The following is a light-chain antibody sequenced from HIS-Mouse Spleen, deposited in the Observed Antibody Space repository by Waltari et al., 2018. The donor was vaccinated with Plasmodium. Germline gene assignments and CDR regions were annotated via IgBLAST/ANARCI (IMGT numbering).Light chain of an antibody. CDR2: SNN. CDR3: AAWDDSLNGVV. J-gene: IGLJ2*01. CDR1: IHSIGTNT. Sequence: QSVLTQPPSASGTPGQRVPLPCSGSIHSIGTNTVNWYQQLPGTAPKLLIYSNNQRPSGVPDRFSGSKSGTSASLAISGLQSEDEADYYCAAWDDSLNGVVFAGGTKLTVL. V-gene: IGLV1-44*01.